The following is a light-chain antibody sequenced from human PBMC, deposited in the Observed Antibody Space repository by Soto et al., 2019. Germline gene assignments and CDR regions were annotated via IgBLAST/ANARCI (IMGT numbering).Light chain of an antibody. CDR3: SSHRSSSTLYV. CDR2: EVS. V-gene: IGLV2-14*01. Sequence: QSVLTQPASVSGSPGRSITISCPGTSSDVGGYNSVSWYQQHPGKAPKLMIYEVSNRPSGVSDRFSGSKSGNTASLTISGLQAEDEADYYCSSHRSSSTLYVFGSGTKVTVL. J-gene: IGLJ1*01. CDR1: SSDVGGYNS.